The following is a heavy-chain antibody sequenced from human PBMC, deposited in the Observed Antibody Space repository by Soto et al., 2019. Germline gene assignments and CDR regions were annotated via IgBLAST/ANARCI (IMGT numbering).Heavy chain of an antibody. CDR1: GFTVSSNY. CDR2: IYSGGST. J-gene: IGHJ4*02. Sequence: PGGSLRLSCAASGFTVSSNYMSWVRQAPGKGLEWVSVIYSGGSTYYADSVKGRFTISRDNSKNTLYLQMNSLRAEDTAVYYCARDFETAAGTHYFDYWGQGTLVTVSS. V-gene: IGHV3-66*01. CDR3: ARDFETAAGTHYFDY. D-gene: IGHD6-13*01.